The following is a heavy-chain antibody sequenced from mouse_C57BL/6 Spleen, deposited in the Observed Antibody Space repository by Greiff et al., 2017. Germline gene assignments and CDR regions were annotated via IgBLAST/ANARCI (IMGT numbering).Heavy chain of an antibody. CDR2: IHPSDSDT. V-gene: IGHV1-74*01. D-gene: IGHD1-1*01. J-gene: IGHJ1*03. CDR3: AIWDYYSSSYSWYFDV. Sequence: QVQLQQPGAELVKPGASVKVSCKASGYTFTSYWMHWVKQRPGQGLEWIGRIHPSDSDTNYNQKFKGKDTLTVDKSSSTAYMQLSRLTSEDSAVYYCAIWDYYSSSYSWYFDVWGTGTTVTVSS. CDR1: GYTFTSYW.